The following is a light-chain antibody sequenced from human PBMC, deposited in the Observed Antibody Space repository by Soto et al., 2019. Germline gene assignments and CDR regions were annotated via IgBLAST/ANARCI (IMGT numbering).Light chain of an antibody. CDR3: QQYDTWPPT. V-gene: IGKV3-15*01. CDR2: DVS. J-gene: IGKJ1*01. CDR1: QSVNSK. Sequence: EIVMTQSPATLSVPPGEGVTLSCRASQSVNSKLAWCQQKPGQAPRVLIYDVSRRATGIPARFSGSGSGTEFTLTISSLQSEDVAVYWCQQYDTWPPTFGQGAKVEVE.